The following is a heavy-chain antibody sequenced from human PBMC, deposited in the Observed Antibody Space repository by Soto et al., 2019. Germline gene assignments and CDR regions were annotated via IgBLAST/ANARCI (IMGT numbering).Heavy chain of an antibody. CDR2: IYPGDSDT. CDR1: GYSFTSYW. CDR3: ARQKHRITMIVGVGAFDT. J-gene: IGHJ3*02. Sequence: PGESLKISCKGSGYSFTSYWIGWVRQMPGKXLEWMGIIYPGDSDTRYSPSFQGQVTISADKSISTAYLQWSSLKASDTAMYYCARQKHRITMIVGVGAFDTWGQGTMVTV. D-gene: IGHD3-22*01. V-gene: IGHV5-51*01.